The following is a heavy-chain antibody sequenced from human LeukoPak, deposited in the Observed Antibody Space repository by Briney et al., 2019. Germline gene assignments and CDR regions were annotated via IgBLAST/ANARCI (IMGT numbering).Heavy chain of an antibody. D-gene: IGHD3-10*01. CDR1: GGSISIRTYY. CDR2: IYDTGST. CDR3: ARGHDYYGSGRQSWFDP. V-gene: IGHV4-61*03. Sequence: PSETLSLTCTVSGGSISIRTYYWTWIRQSPGRGLEWIGYIYDTGSTNYNPSLKSRITIPIDTSKNHFSLRLSSVTAADTAVYYCARGHDYYGSGRQSWFDPWGQGTLVTVSS. J-gene: IGHJ5*02.